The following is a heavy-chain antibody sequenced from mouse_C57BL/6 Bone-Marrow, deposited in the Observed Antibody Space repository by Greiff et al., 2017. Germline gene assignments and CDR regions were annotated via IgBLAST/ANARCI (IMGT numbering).Heavy chain of an antibody. V-gene: IGHV5-4*01. Sequence: EVKVEESGGGLVKPGGSLKLSCAASGFTFSSYAMSWVRQTPEKRLEWVATISDGGSYTYYPDNVKGRFTISRDNAKNNLYLQMSHLKSEDTAMYYCARDPGYDGYYPYWGQGTLVTVSA. J-gene: IGHJ3*01. CDR2: ISDGGSYT. CDR3: ARDPGYDGYYPY. D-gene: IGHD2-3*01. CDR1: GFTFSSYA.